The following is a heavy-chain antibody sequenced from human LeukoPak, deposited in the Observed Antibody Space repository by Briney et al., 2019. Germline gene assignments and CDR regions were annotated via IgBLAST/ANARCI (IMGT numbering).Heavy chain of an antibody. CDR2: INQSGSDK. J-gene: IGHJ4*02. CDR1: GFTFSGHW. D-gene: IGHD1-14*01. CDR3: TRDRSRAEDD. V-gene: IGHV3-7*01. Sequence: GGSLRLSCAAPGFTFSGHWMSWVRQAPGKGLEWVATINQSGSDKYYVDSVKGRFTISRDNANNLLYLQMNSLRGEDTAVYYCTRDRSRAEDDWGQGTLVTVSS.